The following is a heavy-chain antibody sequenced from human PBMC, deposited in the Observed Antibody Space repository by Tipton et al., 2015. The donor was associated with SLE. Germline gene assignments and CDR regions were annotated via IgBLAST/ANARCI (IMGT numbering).Heavy chain of an antibody. CDR3: ARESDWKGGPLDS. CDR2: INHSGST. CDR1: GGSFSGYH. Sequence: TLSLTCAVYGGSFSGYHWGWIRQPPGKGLEWIGEINHSGSTNNNPSLKSRVTISVDTSKNQFSLILSSVTAADTALYYCARESDWKGGPLDSWGQGTLVTVSS. D-gene: IGHD1-1*01. J-gene: IGHJ5*01. V-gene: IGHV4-34*01.